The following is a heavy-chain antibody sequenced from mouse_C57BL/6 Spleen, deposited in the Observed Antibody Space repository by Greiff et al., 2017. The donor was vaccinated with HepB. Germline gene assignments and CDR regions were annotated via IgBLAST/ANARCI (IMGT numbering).Heavy chain of an antibody. CDR1: GYSITSGYY. CDR3: ARYYGNYVDYYAMDY. Sequence: EVQLVESGPGLVKPSQSLSLTCSVTGYSITSGYYWNWIRQFPGNKLEWMGYISYDGSNNYNPSLKNRISITRDTSKNQFFLKLNSVTTEDTATYYCARYYGNYVDYYAMDYWGQGTSVTVSS. D-gene: IGHD2-1*01. CDR2: ISYDGSN. J-gene: IGHJ4*01. V-gene: IGHV3-6*01.